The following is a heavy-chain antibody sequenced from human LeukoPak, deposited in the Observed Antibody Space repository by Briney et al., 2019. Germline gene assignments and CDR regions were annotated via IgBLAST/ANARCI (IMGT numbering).Heavy chain of an antibody. D-gene: IGHD2-15*01. CDR1: GFTFSNYW. Sequence: GGSLRLSCAASGFTFSNYWMHWVRQAPGKGLEWVSAISGSGGSTYYADSVKGRFTISRDNSKNTLYLQMNSLRAEDTAVYYCAVGDYCSGGSCYPNYGMDVWGQGTTVTVSS. CDR3: AVGDYCSGGSCYPNYGMDV. CDR2: ISGSGGST. V-gene: IGHV3-23*01. J-gene: IGHJ6*02.